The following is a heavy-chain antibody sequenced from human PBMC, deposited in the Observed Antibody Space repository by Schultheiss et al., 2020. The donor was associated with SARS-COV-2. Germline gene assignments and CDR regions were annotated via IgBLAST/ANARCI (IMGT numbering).Heavy chain of an antibody. Sequence: GESLKISCAASGFTFSSYAMSWVRQAPGKGLEWVSAISGSGGSTYYADSVKGRFTISRDNSKNTLYLQMNSLRAEDTAVYYCAISVGYSYGLLGAFDIWGQGTMVTVSS. CDR3: AISVGYSYGLLGAFDI. CDR1: GFTFSSYA. J-gene: IGHJ3*02. CDR2: ISGSGGST. D-gene: IGHD5-18*01. V-gene: IGHV3-23*01.